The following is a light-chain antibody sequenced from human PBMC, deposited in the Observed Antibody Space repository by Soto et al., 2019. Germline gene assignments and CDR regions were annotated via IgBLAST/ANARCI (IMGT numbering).Light chain of an antibody. V-gene: IGKV1-9*01. CDR3: QQLNGSPWT. J-gene: IGKJ1*01. Sequence: IQLTQFPSSLSASVGKRVTITCRASPAIASFLAWYQQKPGTAPKLLIYDAATLQSGVPSRFSGSRSGTEYTLTIGSLQPEDFATYYCQQLNGSPWTFGQGTKVDIK. CDR1: PAIASF. CDR2: DAA.